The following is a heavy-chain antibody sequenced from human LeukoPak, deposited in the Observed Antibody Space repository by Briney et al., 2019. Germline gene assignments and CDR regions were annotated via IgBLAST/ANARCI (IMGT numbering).Heavy chain of an antibody. Sequence: GASVKVSCKASGYTFTSYGISWVRQAPGQGLEWMGWISAYNGNTNYAQKLQGRVTMTTDTSTSTAYMELRSLRSDDTAVYYCATETPPSGTYSVHFDSWGQGTLVTVSS. J-gene: IGHJ4*02. CDR3: ATETPPSGTYSVHFDS. D-gene: IGHD1-26*01. V-gene: IGHV1-18*01. CDR1: GYTFTSYG. CDR2: ISAYNGNT.